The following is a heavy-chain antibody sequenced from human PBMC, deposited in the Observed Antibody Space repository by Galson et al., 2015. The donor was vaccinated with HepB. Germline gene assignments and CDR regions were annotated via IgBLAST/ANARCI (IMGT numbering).Heavy chain of an antibody. V-gene: IGHV3-66*01. CDR3: ARDGKGRGGATQDYFDY. Sequence: SLRLSCAASGFTVSSNYMSWVRQAPGKGLEWVSVIYSGGSTYYADSVKGRFTISRDNSKNTLYLQMNSLRAEDTAVYYRARDGKGRGGATQDYFDYWGQGTLVTVSS. CDR1: GFTVSSNY. D-gene: IGHD1-26*01. CDR2: IYSGGST. J-gene: IGHJ4*02.